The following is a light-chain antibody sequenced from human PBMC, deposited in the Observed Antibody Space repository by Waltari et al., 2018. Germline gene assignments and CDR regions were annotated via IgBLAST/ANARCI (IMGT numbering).Light chain of an antibody. CDR3: QQRSRWPLT. V-gene: IGKV3-11*01. CDR2: DAS. J-gene: IGKJ4*01. CDR1: QSIDFQ. Sequence: EIVLTQSPVTLSVSPGERVTLSCRASQSIDFQLAWYQQRPGQAPRLVISDASYRATGITARFSGSGSGTDFTLTISSLEPEDIATYYCQQRSRWPLTFGGGTKVEF.